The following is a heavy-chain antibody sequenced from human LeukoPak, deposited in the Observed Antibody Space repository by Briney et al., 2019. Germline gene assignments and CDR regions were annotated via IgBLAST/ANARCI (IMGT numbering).Heavy chain of an antibody. CDR3: VTGRRYSNWDH. Sequence: PGGSLRISCAPSGFILSDYWLGWIRQAPGKGLEWVAKINQDGSEKYYVGSVKGRFTISRDNAKNSMYLQMDSLRDEDTAVYYCVTGRRYSNWDHWGQGTLVTVSS. D-gene: IGHD4-11*01. J-gene: IGHJ4*02. CDR1: GFILSDYW. V-gene: IGHV3-7*01. CDR2: INQDGSEK.